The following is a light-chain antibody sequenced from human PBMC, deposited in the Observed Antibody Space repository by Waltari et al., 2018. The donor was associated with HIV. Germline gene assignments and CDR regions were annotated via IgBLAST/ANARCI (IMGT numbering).Light chain of an antibody. Sequence: SYELTQPSSVSVSPGQTARITCSVDGLATRYVRWFQQKPGQAPGLVIYNDIERPSGIPERFSGSSSGTTVTLTISGAQVEDEADYYCFSAADNNLGVFGGGTKVTVL. CDR2: NDI. CDR1: GLATRY. CDR3: FSAADNNLGV. J-gene: IGLJ3*02. V-gene: IGLV3-27*01.